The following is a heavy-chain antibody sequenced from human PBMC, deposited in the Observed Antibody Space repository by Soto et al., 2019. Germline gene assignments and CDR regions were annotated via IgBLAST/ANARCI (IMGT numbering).Heavy chain of an antibody. V-gene: IGHV3-23*01. D-gene: IGHD3-22*01. CDR3: AMTRLYDTGTNDYHRDALDI. CDR2: VSGSGGRV. CDR1: GFSFGTYV. J-gene: IGHJ3*02. Sequence: EVQLLESGGGMVEPRGSLKLSCVASGFSFGTYVMNWVRQAPGKGLEWVSGVSGSGGRVYSADSVKGRFTISRDNSRKTLYLQMNELRDEDTGRYYCAMTRLYDTGTNDYHRDALDIWGQGTQVTVSS.